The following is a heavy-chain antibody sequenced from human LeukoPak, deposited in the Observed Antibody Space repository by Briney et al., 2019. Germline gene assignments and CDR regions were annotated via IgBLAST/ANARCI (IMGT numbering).Heavy chain of an antibody. V-gene: IGHV3-74*01. J-gene: IGHJ6*03. D-gene: IGHD2-8*01. Sequence: GGSLRLSCAASGFTFSSYWMHWVRQAPGKGLVWVSRINSDGSTTSYADSVKGRFTISRDNAKNTLYLQMNSLRAEDTAVYYCARDNSGVYAIPGGRYYYYMDVWGKGTTVTVSS. CDR2: INSDGSTT. CDR1: GFTFSSYW. CDR3: ARDNSGVYAIPGGRYYYYMDV.